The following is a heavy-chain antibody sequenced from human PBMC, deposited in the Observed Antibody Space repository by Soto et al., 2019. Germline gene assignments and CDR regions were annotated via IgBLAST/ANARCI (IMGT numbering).Heavy chain of an antibody. CDR1: GFVFGSYS. CDR3: AKDNVVVTAASDY. D-gene: IGHD2-2*01. V-gene: IGHV3-23*01. CDR2: ISGSGGST. J-gene: IGHJ4*02. Sequence: GGSLRLSCAASGFVFGSYSMDWVRQVPGKGLEWVSGISGSGGSTYYADSVKGRFTISRDNSKSTLYLQMNSLRAEDTAVYYCAKDNVVVTAASDYWGQGTLVTVSS.